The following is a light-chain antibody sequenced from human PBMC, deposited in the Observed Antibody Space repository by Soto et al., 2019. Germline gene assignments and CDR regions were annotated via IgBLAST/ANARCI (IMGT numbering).Light chain of an antibody. V-gene: IGKV3-11*01. CDR3: QQSSNWPPWT. J-gene: IGKJ1*01. Sequence: EIVLTQSPATLSLSPRERATLSCRASQSGSSSLAWYQQKPGQAPRLLLYDASNRATGIPARFSGSGSGTDFSLTISSLAPEDFAVYYCQQSSNWPPWTFGQGNKVDIK. CDR1: QSGSSS. CDR2: DAS.